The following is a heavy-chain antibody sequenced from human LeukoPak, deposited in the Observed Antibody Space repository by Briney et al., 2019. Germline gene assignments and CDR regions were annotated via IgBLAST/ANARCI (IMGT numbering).Heavy chain of an antibody. CDR1: GFTFSSYA. CDR2: ISGSGNRT. J-gene: IGHJ6*02. V-gene: IGHV3-23*01. Sequence: GGSLRLPCAASGFTFSSYAMSWVRQAPGKGLEWVSSISGSGNRTYYADSVKGRFTISRDNSKNTLFLQMNSLRAEDTAVYYCAKNLYCGGGSCYPSALGMDVWGQGTTVTVSS. CDR3: AKNLYCGGGSCYPSALGMDV. D-gene: IGHD2-15*01.